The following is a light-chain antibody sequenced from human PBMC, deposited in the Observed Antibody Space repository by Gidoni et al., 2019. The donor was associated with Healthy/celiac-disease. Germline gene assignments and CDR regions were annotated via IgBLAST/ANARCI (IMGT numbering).Light chain of an antibody. CDR2: RNN. Sequence: QSVLTQPPSASGTPGQRVTISCSGSSSNIGSNTVNWYQQPPGTAPKLLIYRNNQRPSGVPDRFSGSTSGTSASLAISGLQSEDEADYYCAAWDDSLNGYVFGTGTKVTVL. CDR3: AAWDDSLNGYV. J-gene: IGLJ1*01. V-gene: IGLV1-44*01. CDR1: SSNIGSNT.